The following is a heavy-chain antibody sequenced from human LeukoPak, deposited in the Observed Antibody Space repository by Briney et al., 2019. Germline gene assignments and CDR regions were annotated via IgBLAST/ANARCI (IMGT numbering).Heavy chain of an antibody. Sequence: GGSLRLSCAASGFTFNTYAMTWVRQAPGKGLEWVSGISGDGVRTYYADSVRGRFTTSRDNSKNILYLQMNSLRVEETAVFYCAKRDYSDSKNYFPVSDLWGQGTLVTVSS. CDR3: AKRDYSDSKNYFPVSDL. D-gene: IGHD3-22*01. CDR2: ISGDGVRT. CDR1: GFTFNTYA. V-gene: IGHV3-23*01. J-gene: IGHJ5*02.